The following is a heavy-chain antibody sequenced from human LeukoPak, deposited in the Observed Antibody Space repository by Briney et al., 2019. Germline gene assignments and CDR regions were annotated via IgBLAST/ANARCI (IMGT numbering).Heavy chain of an antibody. D-gene: IGHD2-15*01. CDR2: INHSGST. J-gene: IGHJ4*02. Sequence: SETLSLTCAVYGGSFSGYYWSWIRQPPGKGLEWIGEINHSGSTNYNPSLKSRVTISVDTSKNQFSLRLSSVTAADTAVYYCARGTPGRYCSGGSCQTNFDYWGQGTLVTVSS. V-gene: IGHV4-34*01. CDR1: GGSFSGYY. CDR3: ARGTPGRYCSGGSCQTNFDY.